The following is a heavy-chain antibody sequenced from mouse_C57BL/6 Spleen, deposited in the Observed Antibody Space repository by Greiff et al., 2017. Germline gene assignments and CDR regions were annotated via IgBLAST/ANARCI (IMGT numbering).Heavy chain of an antibody. CDR3: TADYYGSRGFDV. J-gene: IGHJ1*03. D-gene: IGHD1-1*01. CDR1: GFNIKDDY. Sequence: EVKLQQSGAELVRPGASVKLSCTASGFNIKDDYMHWVKQMPEQGLEWIGWIDPENGDTEYASKFQGKATITADTSSNTAYLQLSSLTSEDTAVYYCTADYYGSRGFDVWGTGTTVTVSS. CDR2: IDPENGDT. V-gene: IGHV14-4*01.